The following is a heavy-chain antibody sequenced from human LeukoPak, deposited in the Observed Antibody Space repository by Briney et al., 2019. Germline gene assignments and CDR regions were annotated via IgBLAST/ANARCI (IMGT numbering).Heavy chain of an antibody. CDR1: GFTFSSYG. D-gene: IGHD5-24*01. V-gene: IGHV3-33*01. CDR3: ARGDGYNDAEYLQH. CDR2: IWYDRSNK. J-gene: IGHJ1*01. Sequence: HSGRSLRLSCAAPGFTFSSYGMHWVRQAPGKGLEWVAVIWYDRSNKYYGDSVKGRFTISRDNSKKTLYLQMNSLRVEDTAVYYCARGDGYNDAEYLQHWGQGTLVTVS.